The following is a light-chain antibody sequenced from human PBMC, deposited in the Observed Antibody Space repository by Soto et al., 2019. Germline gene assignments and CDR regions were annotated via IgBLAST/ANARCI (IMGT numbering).Light chain of an antibody. CDR1: SSDIGSYTL. CDR2: EVD. Sequence: QSALTQPASVSGSPRKSITISCTGTSSDIGSYTLVSWYQQHPGKAPKVMIYEVDKWPSGVSTRFSGSRSGNTASLTISGLQAEDEAEYFCCSYAGGFTYVFGTGTKLTVL. V-gene: IGLV2-23*02. J-gene: IGLJ1*01. CDR3: CSYAGGFTYV.